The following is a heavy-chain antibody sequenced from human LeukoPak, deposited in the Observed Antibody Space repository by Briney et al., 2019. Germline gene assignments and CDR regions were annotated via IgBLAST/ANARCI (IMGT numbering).Heavy chain of an antibody. CDR3: AKVGFSGMEWLLYSDH. D-gene: IGHD3-3*01. J-gene: IGHJ4*01. CDR1: GLTFSSYA. CDR2: ISGSSGHT. Sequence: GGSLRLSCAASGLTFSSYAMSWVRQAPGKGLEWVSAISGSSGHTYYADSVKGRFTISRDNSKNTLYLQMNSLRAEDTAVYYCAKVGFSGMEWLLYSDHWGNGPIVTVSS. V-gene: IGHV3-23*01.